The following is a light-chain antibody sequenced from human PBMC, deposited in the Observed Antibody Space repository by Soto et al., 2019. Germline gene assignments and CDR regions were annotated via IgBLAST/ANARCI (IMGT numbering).Light chain of an antibody. CDR2: EVS. V-gene: IGLV2-14*01. Sequence: QSVLTQPASVSGSPGQSITISCTGTSSDVGGYNYVSWYQQHPGKAPKLMIYEVSNRPSGVSNRFSGSKSGNTASLTISGLQAEDEADYYCSSYISSSTWGVFGGGTKLTVL. CDR3: SSYISSSTWGV. CDR1: SSDVGGYNY. J-gene: IGLJ2*01.